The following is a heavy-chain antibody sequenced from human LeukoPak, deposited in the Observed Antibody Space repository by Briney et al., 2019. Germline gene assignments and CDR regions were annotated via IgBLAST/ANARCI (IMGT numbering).Heavy chain of an antibody. Sequence: GESLKISCKGSGYSFTSYWIGWVRQMPGKGLEWMGVIYPGDSDTRYSPSFQGQVTISADKSISTAYLQWSSLKASDTAMYYCARRPAGYCSSNSCHSSDYWGQGTLVTVSS. V-gene: IGHV5-51*01. J-gene: IGHJ4*02. CDR3: ARRPAGYCSSNSCHSSDY. CDR2: IYPGDSDT. D-gene: IGHD2-2*01. CDR1: GYSFTSYW.